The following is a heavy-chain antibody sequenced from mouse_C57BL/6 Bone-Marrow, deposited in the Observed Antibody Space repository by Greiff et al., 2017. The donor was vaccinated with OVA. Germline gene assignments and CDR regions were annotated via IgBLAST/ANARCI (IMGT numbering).Heavy chain of an antibody. J-gene: IGHJ3*01. CDR2: IYPRSGNT. V-gene: IGHV1-81*01. Sequence: QVQLQQYGAELARPGASVKLSCKASGYTFTSYGISWVKQRTGQGLEWIGEIYPRSGNTYYNEKFKGKATLTADKSSSTAYMELRSLTSEDSAVYFCARWGSGYGAWFAYWGQGTLVTVSA. CDR3: ARWGSGYGAWFAY. D-gene: IGHD3-2*02. CDR1: GYTFTSYG.